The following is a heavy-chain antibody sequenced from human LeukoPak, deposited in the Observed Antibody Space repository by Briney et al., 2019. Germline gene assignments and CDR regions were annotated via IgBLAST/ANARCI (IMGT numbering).Heavy chain of an antibody. D-gene: IGHD3-22*01. CDR1: GFTFSSYS. V-gene: IGHV3-48*04. CDR3: ARDLYYYDSSGYYFLGY. Sequence: GGSLRLSCAASGFTFSSYSKNWVRQAPGKGLEWVSYISSSSSTIYYADSVKGRFTISRDNAKNSLYLQMNSLRAEDTAVYYCARDLYYYDSSGYYFLGYWGQGTLVTVSS. J-gene: IGHJ4*02. CDR2: ISSSSSTI.